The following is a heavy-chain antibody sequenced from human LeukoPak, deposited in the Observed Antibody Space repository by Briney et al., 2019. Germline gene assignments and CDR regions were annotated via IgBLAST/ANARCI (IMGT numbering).Heavy chain of an antibody. V-gene: IGHV4-39*01. Sequence: SETLSLTCTVSGGSISTSNYYWGWIRQPPGKGLEWIGSIYYSGSTYYNPSLKSRVTISVDTSKNQFSLKLSSVTAADTAVYYCARHRLFDWLLETLDYWGQGTLVTVSS. CDR2: IYYSGST. CDR1: GGSISTSNYY. CDR3: ARHRLFDWLLETLDY. D-gene: IGHD3-9*01. J-gene: IGHJ4*02.